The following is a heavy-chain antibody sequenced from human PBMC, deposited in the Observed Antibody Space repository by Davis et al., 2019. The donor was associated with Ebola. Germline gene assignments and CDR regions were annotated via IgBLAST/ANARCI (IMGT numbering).Heavy chain of an antibody. Sequence: GESLKISCAASGFTFSSYSMNWVRQAPGKGLEWVSSISSSSSYIYYADSVKGRFTISRDNAKNSLYLQMNSLRAEDTAVYYCAKDLYGSGRAATGYGMDVWGQGTTVTVSS. V-gene: IGHV3-21*01. J-gene: IGHJ6*02. CDR1: GFTFSSYS. CDR3: AKDLYGSGRAATGYGMDV. D-gene: IGHD3-10*01. CDR2: ISSSSSYI.